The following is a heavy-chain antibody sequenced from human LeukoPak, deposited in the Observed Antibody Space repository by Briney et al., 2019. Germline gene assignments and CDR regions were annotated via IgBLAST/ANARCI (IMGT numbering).Heavy chain of an antibody. D-gene: IGHD3-22*01. V-gene: IGHV3-23*01. CDR1: GFTFSSYG. CDR3: AKDQFSRIVVVTFDY. CDR2: ISGSGGST. Sequence: GGTLRLSCAASGFTFSSYGMSWVRQAPGKGLEWVSAISGSGGSTYYADSVKGRFTISRDNSKNTLYLQMNSLRAEDTAVYYCAKDQFSRIVVVTFDYWGQGTLVTVSS. J-gene: IGHJ4*02.